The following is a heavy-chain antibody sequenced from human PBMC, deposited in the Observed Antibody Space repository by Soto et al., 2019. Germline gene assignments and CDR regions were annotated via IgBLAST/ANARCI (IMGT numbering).Heavy chain of an antibody. D-gene: IGHD6-13*01. J-gene: IGHJ4*02. V-gene: IGHV4-59*08. CDR3: ARRYGSSSDY. CDR2: IFYSGST. Sequence: SETLSLTCTVSGGSISSYYWSWIRQPPGKGLEWIGYIFYSGSTNYNPSLKSRVTISVDTSKNQFSLKLSSVTAADTAVYYCARRYGSSSDYWGQGTLVTVSS. CDR1: GGSISSYY.